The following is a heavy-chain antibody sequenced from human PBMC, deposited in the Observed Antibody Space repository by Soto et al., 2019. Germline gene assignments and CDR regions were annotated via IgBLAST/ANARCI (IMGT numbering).Heavy chain of an antibody. CDR2: IYYSGCT. CDR3: ARHTGGNRYSGIDV. CDR1: GGSISRYY. V-gene: IGHV4-59*08. Sequence: VQLQASGPGLVKPSETLSLTCTGSGGSISRYYWSWIRQPPVKGLEWIGYIYYSGCTNYDPSLKSRVTISVDPSKNNFSLNLSSVTAEDTAVYYCARHTGGNRYSGIDVWCRGTTVTVSS. J-gene: IGHJ6*02. D-gene: IGHD2-8*02.